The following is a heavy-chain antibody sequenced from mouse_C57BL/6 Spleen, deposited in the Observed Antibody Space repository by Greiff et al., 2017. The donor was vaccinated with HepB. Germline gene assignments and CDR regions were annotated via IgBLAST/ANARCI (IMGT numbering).Heavy chain of an antibody. J-gene: IGHJ3*01. Sequence: VQLQQSGAELVKPGASVKMSCKASGFTFTSYWITWVKQRPGQGLEWIGDIYPGSGSTNYNEKFKSKATLTVDTSSSTAYMQLSSLTSEDSAVYYCARGGDGYYNGFAYWGQGTLVTVSA. D-gene: IGHD2-3*01. V-gene: IGHV1-55*01. CDR1: GFTFTSYW. CDR3: ARGGDGYYNGFAY. CDR2: IYPGSGST.